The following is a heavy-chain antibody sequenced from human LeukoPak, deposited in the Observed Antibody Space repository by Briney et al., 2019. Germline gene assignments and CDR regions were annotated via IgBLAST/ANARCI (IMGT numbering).Heavy chain of an antibody. V-gene: IGHV1-58*01. CDR2: IVVGSGNT. D-gene: IGHD3-10*01. CDR1: GFTFTCSA. J-gene: IGHJ4*02. Sequence: SVKVPCKASGFTFTCSAVQWVRQARGQRLEWIGWIVVGSGNTNYAQKFQERVTITRDTSISTAYMELSSLRSEDTAVYYCARDGDYYGSGNFDYWGQGTLVTVSS. CDR3: ARDGDYYGSGNFDY.